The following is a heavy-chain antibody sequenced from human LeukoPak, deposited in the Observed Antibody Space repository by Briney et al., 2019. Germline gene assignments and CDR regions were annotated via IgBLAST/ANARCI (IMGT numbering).Heavy chain of an antibody. CDR1: GGSISSSSYY. CDR3: ARGIFGSSSGWYEDC. Sequence: PSETLSLTCTVSGGSISSSSYYWGWIRQPPGKGLEWIGSIYYSGSTYYNPSLESRVTISVDTSKNQFSLKLSSVTAADTAVYYCARGIFGSSSGWYEDCWGQGTLVTVSS. D-gene: IGHD6-19*01. V-gene: IGHV4-39*01. CDR2: IYYSGST. J-gene: IGHJ4*02.